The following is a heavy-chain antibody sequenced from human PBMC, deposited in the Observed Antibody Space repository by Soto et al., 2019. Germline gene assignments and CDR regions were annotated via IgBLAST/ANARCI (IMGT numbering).Heavy chain of an antibody. CDR3: ARTYGSGTNDAFDI. Sequence: ASVKVSCKASGYTFTSYDINWVRQATGQGLEWMGWMNPNSGNTGYAQKFQGRVTMTRNTSISTAYMELSSLRSEDTAVYYCARTYGSGTNDAFDIWGQGTMVTVSS. CDR2: MNPNSGNT. CDR1: GYTFTSYD. D-gene: IGHD3-10*01. J-gene: IGHJ3*02. V-gene: IGHV1-8*01.